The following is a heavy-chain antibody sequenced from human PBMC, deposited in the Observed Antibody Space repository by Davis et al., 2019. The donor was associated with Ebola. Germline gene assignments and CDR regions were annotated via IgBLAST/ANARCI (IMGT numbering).Heavy chain of an antibody. V-gene: IGHV1-2*06. J-gene: IGHJ6*04. D-gene: IGHD3-22*01. CDR2: INPNSGGT. CDR1: GYTFTGYY. CDR3: ATTSPYYYDRSGYSDYGMDV. Sequence: ASVKVSCKASGYTFTGYYMHWVRQAPGQGLEWMGRINPNSGGTNYAQKFQGRVTMTRDTSISTAYMELSRLRSDDTAVYYCATTSPYYYDRSGYSDYGMDVWGKGTTVTVSS.